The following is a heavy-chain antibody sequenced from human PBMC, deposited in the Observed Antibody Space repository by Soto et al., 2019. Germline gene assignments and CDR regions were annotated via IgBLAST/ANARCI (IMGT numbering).Heavy chain of an antibody. D-gene: IGHD3-16*01. CDR1: GFTFSNYW. J-gene: IGHJ4*02. Sequence: EVQLVESGGGLVQPGGSLRLSCAASGFTFSNYWMHWVRQAPGKGLEWVANIKEAGTTNNYVDPVKGRITISRDNTKNSLYLQMSSLRADDTAVYYCARALGGAAAVWGQGTLVTVSS. V-gene: IGHV3-7*01. CDR2: IKEAGTTN. CDR3: ARALGGAAAV.